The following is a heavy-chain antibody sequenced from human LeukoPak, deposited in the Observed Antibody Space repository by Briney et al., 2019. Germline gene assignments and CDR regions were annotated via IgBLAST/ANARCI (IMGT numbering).Heavy chain of an antibody. CDR1: GFTLSSYW. Sequence: GGSLRLSCAASGFTLSSYWMSWVRQAPGKGLEWVANIKQDGSEKYYVDSVKGRFTISRDNPKNSLYLQMNSLRAEDTAVYYCARDELSSYYFDYWGQGTLVAVSS. V-gene: IGHV3-7*01. J-gene: IGHJ4*02. CDR3: ARDELSSYYFDY. CDR2: IKQDGSEK. D-gene: IGHD3-16*02.